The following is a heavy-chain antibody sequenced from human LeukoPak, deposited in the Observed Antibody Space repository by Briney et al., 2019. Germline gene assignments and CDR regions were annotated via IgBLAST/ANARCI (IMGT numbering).Heavy chain of an antibody. D-gene: IGHD3-3*01. CDR1: GGSISSSSYY. J-gene: IGHJ5*02. V-gene: IGHV4-39*01. CDR2: IYYSGST. CDR3: ARWYYDFWSGYYTSWFDP. Sequence: SETLSLTCTVSGGSISSSSYYWGWSRQPPGKGLEWVGSIYYSGSTYYNPSPKSRVTISVDTSKNQFSLKLSSVTAADTAVYYCARWYYDFWSGYYTSWFDPWGQGTLVTVSS.